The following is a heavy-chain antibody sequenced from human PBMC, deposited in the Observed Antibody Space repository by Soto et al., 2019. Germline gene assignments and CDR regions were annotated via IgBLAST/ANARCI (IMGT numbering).Heavy chain of an antibody. V-gene: IGHV1-69*02. CDR1: GGTFSSYT. CDR3: ARGYCSSTSCPKYNWFDP. D-gene: IGHD2-2*01. Sequence: QVQLVQSGAEVKKPGSSVKVSCKASGGTFSSYTISWVRQAPGQGLEWMGRIIPILGIANYAQKFQGRVTITADKSTSTAYRELSSLRSEDTAVYYCARGYCSSTSCPKYNWFDPWGQGTLVTVSS. CDR2: IIPILGIA. J-gene: IGHJ5*02.